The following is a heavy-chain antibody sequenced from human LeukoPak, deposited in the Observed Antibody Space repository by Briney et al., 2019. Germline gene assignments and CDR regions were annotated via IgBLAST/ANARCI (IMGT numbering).Heavy chain of an antibody. CDR2: ISSSGRTI. Sequence: PGGSLRLSCAASGFXLSSYEMNWVRQAPGKGLEWISYISSSGRTIYYADSVKGRFTISRDNAKNSLYLQMNNLRAEDTAIYYCARQSAVLMDARDYWGQGTLVTVSS. J-gene: IGHJ4*02. CDR3: ARQSAVLMDARDY. CDR1: GFXLSSYE. V-gene: IGHV3-48*03. D-gene: IGHD2-8*01.